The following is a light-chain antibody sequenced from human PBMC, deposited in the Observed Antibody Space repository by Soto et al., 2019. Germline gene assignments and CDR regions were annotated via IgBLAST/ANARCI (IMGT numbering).Light chain of an antibody. CDR2: LNSDGSH. V-gene: IGLV4-69*01. CDR1: SGHSSYA. Sequence: QPVLTQSPSASASLGASVKLTCTLSSGHSSYAIAWHQQRPEKGPRYLMKLNSDGSHSKADGIPDRFSGSSSGAERYLTISSLQSEDEADYYCQTWVTGIQVFGGGTKVTVL. CDR3: QTWVTGIQV. J-gene: IGLJ2*01.